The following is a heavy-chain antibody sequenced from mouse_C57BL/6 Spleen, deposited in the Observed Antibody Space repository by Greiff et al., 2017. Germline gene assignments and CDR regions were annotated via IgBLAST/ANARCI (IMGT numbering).Heavy chain of an antibody. D-gene: IGHD2-3*01. CDR1: GFTFSDYG. CDR2: ISSGSSTI. CDR3: ARRDDGYHGDAMDY. Sequence: EVMLVESGGGLVKPGGSLKLSCAASGFTFSDYGMHWVRQAPEKGLEWVAYISSGSSTIYYADTVKGRFTISRDNAKNTLFLQMTSLRSEDTAMYYCARRDDGYHGDAMDYWGQGTSVTVSS. J-gene: IGHJ4*01. V-gene: IGHV5-17*01.